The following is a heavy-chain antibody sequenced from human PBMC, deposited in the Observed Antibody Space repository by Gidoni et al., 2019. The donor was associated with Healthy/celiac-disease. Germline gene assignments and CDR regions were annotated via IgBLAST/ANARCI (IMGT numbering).Heavy chain of an antibody. CDR2: ISGSGGRT. Sequence: EVQLLESGGVLVQPGGSLRLSCAASGFTFSSYAMSWVRQAPGKGLEWVSAISGSGGRTYYADSVKGRFTISRDNSKNTLYLQMNSLRAEDTAVYYCANGPESSRGYWGQGTLVTVSS. CDR1: GFTFSSYA. CDR3: ANGPESSRGY. J-gene: IGHJ4*02. V-gene: IGHV3-23*01. D-gene: IGHD3-10*01.